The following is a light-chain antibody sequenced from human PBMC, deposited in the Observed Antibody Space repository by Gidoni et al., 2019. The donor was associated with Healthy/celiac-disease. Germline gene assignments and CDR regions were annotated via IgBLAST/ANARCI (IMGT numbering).Light chain of an antibody. CDR2: GVS. Sequence: DIQMTQSPPPLSASVGDRVTITCRASQTITSDLNWYQQKPGKAPKLLIYGVSNLQSGVPSRFSGSGSGTGFVLTIRNLQPEDLATYFCQQTYNTPPWTFGQGTKVEMK. J-gene: IGKJ1*01. V-gene: IGKV1-39*01. CDR1: QTITSD. CDR3: QQTYNTPPWT.